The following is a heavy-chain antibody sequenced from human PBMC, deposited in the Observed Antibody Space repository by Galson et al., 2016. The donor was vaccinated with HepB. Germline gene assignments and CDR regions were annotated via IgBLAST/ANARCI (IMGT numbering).Heavy chain of an antibody. CDR1: AGSFSGHY. V-gene: IGHV4-34*01. CDR3: ARARACKSTSCFPNPFDY. J-gene: IGHJ4*02. D-gene: IGHD2-2*01. CDR2: INHTGNT. Sequence: SETLSLTCAVSAGSFSGHYWSWIRQSPGKGPEWIGEINHTGNTNYNPPLNNRVSISVDTSKMQFSLKLTSVTAADTAIYYCARARACKSTSCFPNPFDYWGQGTLVTVSS.